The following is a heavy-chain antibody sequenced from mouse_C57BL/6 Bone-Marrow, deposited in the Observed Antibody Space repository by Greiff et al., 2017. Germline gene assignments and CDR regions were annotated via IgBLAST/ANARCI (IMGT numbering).Heavy chain of an antibody. D-gene: IGHD2-3*01. CDR1: GYTFTDYY. Sequence: EVQLQQSGPVLVKPGASVKMSCKASGYTFTDYYMNWVKQSHGKSLEWIGVINPYNGGTSYNQKFKGKATLTVDKSSSTAYMELNSLTSEDSAVYYGARADGYYDAMDYWGQGTSVTVSS. J-gene: IGHJ4*01. CDR3: ARADGYYDAMDY. CDR2: INPYNGGT. V-gene: IGHV1-19*01.